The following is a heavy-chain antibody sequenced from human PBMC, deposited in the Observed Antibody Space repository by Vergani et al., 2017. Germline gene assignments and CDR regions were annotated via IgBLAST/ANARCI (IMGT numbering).Heavy chain of an antibody. CDR2: ISWNSGSI. Sequence: EVQLVESGGGLVQPGRSLRLSCAASGFTFDDYAMHWVRQAPGKGLERVSGISWNSGSIGYADSVKGRFTISRDNAKNSLYLQMNSLRAEDTALYYCASDVSRGSTTYGMDVWGQGTTVTVSS. CDR1: GFTFDDYA. J-gene: IGHJ6*02. CDR3: ASDVSRGSTTYGMDV. V-gene: IGHV3-9*01. D-gene: IGHD2-2*01.